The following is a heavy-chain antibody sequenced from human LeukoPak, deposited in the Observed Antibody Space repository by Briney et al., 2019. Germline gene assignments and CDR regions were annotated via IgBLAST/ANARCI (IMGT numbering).Heavy chain of an antibody. CDR3: AKAYYYYYMDV. CDR1: GFTFSSYE. J-gene: IGHJ6*03. V-gene: IGHV3-48*03. CDR2: ISTSDSTI. Sequence: GGSLRLSCAASGFTFSSYEMNWVRQAPGKGLEWVSYISTSDSTIYYADSVKGRFTISGDNSKNTLYLQMNSLRAEDTAVYYCAKAYYYYYMDVWGKGTTVTISS.